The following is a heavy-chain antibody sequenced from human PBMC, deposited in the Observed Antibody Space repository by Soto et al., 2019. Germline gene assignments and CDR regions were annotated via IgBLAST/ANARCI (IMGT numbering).Heavy chain of an antibody. CDR1: GGSISSSSYY. V-gene: IGHV4-39*01. CDR2: IYYSGST. CDR3: AGHFWGMLFEPNYFDY. D-gene: IGHD2-8*01. J-gene: IGHJ4*02. Sequence: PSETLSLTCTVSGGSISSSSYYWGWIRQPPGKGLEWIGSIYYSGSTYYNPSLKSRVTISVDTSKNQFSLKLSSVTAADTAVYYCAGHFWGMLFEPNYFDYWGQGTLVTVSS.